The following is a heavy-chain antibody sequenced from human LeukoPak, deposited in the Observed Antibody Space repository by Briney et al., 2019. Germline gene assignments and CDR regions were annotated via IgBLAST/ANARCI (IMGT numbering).Heavy chain of an antibody. Sequence: PSETLSLTCTVSGGSISSGSYYWSWIRQPAGKGLEWIGRIYTSGSTNYNPSLKSRVTISVDTSKNQFSLKLSSVTAADTAVYYCARKLLNYYGSGSYYSGIDYWGQGTLVTVSS. V-gene: IGHV4-61*02. CDR1: GGSISSGSYY. CDR2: IYTSGST. D-gene: IGHD3-10*01. J-gene: IGHJ4*02. CDR3: ARKLLNYYGSGSYYSGIDY.